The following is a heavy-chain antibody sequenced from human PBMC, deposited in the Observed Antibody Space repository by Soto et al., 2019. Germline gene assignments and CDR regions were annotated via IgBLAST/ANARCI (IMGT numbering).Heavy chain of an antibody. CDR3: VKDWGQDFWNGYFNV. V-gene: IGHV3-23*01. CDR1: GFICNTCC. D-gene: IGHD3-3*01. J-gene: IGHJ4*02. CDR2: ISGGGGST. Sequence: SXILSCVEPGFICNTCCMSLFRQAPGKGLEWVSSISGGGGSTYYAESVKGRFTISRDNSKNTLYLEMNSLRTEDTALYYCVKDWGQDFWNGYFNVWGQGTPVTVSS.